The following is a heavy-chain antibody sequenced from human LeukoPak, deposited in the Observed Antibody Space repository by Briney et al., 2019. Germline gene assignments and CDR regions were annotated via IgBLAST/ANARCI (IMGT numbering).Heavy chain of an antibody. D-gene: IGHD4-17*01. Sequence: SQTLSLTCAISGDSVSSNSAAWNWIRQSPSRGLGWLGRTYYRSKWYNDYAVSVKSRITNIPDTSKNQFSLQLNSVTPEGTAVYYCARQGDGDYWFGRLRSNWFDPWGQGTLVTVSS. CDR1: GDSVSSNSAA. CDR3: ARQGDGDYWFGRLRSNWFDP. V-gene: IGHV6-1*01. CDR2: TYYRSKWYN. J-gene: IGHJ5*02.